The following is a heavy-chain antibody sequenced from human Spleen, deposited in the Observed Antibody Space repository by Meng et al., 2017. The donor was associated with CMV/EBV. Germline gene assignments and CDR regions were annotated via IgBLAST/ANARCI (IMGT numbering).Heavy chain of an antibody. D-gene: IGHD1-26*01. CDR2: ISSSGSTI. V-gene: IGHV3-11*01. Sequence: GESLKISCAASGFTFSDYYMSWIRQAPGKGLEWVSYISSSGSTIYYADSVKGRFTISRDNAKNSLYLQMNSLRAEDTAVYYCARDVIAKPTVGGTPDDAFDLWGQGTMVTVSS. CDR3: ARDVIAKPTVGGTPDDAFDL. CDR1: GFTFSDYY. J-gene: IGHJ3*01.